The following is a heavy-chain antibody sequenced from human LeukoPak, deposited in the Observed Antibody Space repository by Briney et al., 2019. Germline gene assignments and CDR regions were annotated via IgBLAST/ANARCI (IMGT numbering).Heavy chain of an antibody. CDR1: GFTVSSNY. CDR2: IYSGGST. D-gene: IGHD2-15*01. J-gene: IGHJ5*02. V-gene: IGHV3-53*01. CDR3: ARVVVAATVASENWFDP. Sequence: GGSLRLSCAASGFTVSSNYMSWVRQAPGKGLEWVSVIYSGGSTYYADSVKGRFTISRDNSKNTLYLQMNSLRAEDTAVYYCARVVVAATVASENWFDPWGQGTLVTVSS.